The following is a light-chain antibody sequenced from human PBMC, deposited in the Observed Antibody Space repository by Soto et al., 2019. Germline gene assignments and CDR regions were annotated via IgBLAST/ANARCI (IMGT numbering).Light chain of an antibody. CDR2: AAS. CDR1: QSISNY. CDR3: QQSYSSLT. V-gene: IGKV1-39*01. J-gene: IGKJ3*01. Sequence: DIQMTQSPSSLSASVGDRVTITCRASQSISNYLNWYQQKPGKAPKLLIYAASSLQSGVPSRFSCSGSGTDFTLTISSLQPEDFATYYCQQSYSSLTFGPGTKVDIK.